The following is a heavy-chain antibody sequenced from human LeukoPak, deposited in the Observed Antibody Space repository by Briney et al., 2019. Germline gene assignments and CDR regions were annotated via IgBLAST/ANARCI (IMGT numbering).Heavy chain of an antibody. CDR1: GGSISSYY. CDR3: ARAYHTTREVYVDWFDP. J-gene: IGHJ5*02. Sequence: SETLSLTCTVSGGSISSYYWSWIRQPPGKGLEWIGYIYYSGSTNYNPSLKSRVTISVDTSKNQFSLKLSSVTAADTAVYYCARAYHTTREVYVDWFDPWGQGTLVTVSS. V-gene: IGHV4-59*12. CDR2: IYYSGST. D-gene: IGHD2-8*01.